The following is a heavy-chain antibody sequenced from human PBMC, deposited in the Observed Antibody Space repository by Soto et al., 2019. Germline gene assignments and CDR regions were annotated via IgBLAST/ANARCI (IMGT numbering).Heavy chain of an antibody. CDR2: MFYSGST. CDR1: GGSVNSDSRY. Sequence: QVQLQESGPGLVKPSETLSLTCTVSGGSVNSDSRYWSWIRQPPGKGLEWIGHMFYSGSTNYNPSLKSRVTISGDTSKNQFSLKLSSVTAADTAVYYCARLVRSLHFDYWGQGTPVTVSS. CDR3: ARLVRSLHFDY. D-gene: IGHD2-8*02. J-gene: IGHJ4*02. V-gene: IGHV4-61*01.